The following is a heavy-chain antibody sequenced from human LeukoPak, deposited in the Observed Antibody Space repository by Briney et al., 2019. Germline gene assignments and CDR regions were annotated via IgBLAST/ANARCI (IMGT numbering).Heavy chain of an antibody. CDR2: IQYDGSSK. CDR1: GLSFSRNG. D-gene: IGHD2-21*01. V-gene: IGHV3-30*02. CDR3: AREASTEAIHAFDP. Sequence: PGGSLRLSCAASGLSFSRNGMHWVRQAPGKGLEWLTFIQYDGSSKYYADSVKGRFTISRDNSKNTLYLQMNTLRVEDTAVYYCAREASTEAIHAFDPWGQGTLVTVSA. J-gene: IGHJ5*02.